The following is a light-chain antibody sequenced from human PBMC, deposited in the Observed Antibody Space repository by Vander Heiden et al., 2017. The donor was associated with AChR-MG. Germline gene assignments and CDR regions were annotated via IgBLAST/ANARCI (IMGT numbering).Light chain of an antibody. Sequence: EIVLTQSPGTLSLSPGERATLSCRASESVYYYLAWYQQKPGQAPRLLIYDATKSTNGIPDRFSGSGSGTDFTLTSSRLEHDDYAFYYWQHRYTSWTFGQRTKVES. CDR2: DAT. CDR1: ESVYYY. J-gene: IGKJ1*01. V-gene: IGKV3-11*01. CDR3: QHRYTSWT.